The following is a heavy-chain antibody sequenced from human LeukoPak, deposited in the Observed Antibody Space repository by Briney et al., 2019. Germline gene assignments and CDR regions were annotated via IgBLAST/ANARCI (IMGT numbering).Heavy chain of an antibody. Sequence: PSETLSLTCAVYGGSFSGYYWTWIRQSPGKGLQWIGEINNGGSTNCDPSLKSRVTLSVDTSKNQFSLKLTSVTAADTAAYYCARARETEAIDYWSQGTLVTVSS. CDR3: ARARETEAIDY. J-gene: IGHJ4*02. CDR1: GGSFSGYY. V-gene: IGHV4-34*01. CDR2: INNGGST.